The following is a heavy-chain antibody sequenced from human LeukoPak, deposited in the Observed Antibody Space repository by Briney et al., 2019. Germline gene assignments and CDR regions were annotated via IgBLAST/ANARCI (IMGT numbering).Heavy chain of an antibody. CDR2: IYYSGST. J-gene: IGHJ5*02. D-gene: IGHD3-22*01. CDR1: GGSISSYY. V-gene: IGHV4-59*01. Sequence: PSETLSLTCTVSGGSISSYYWSWIRQPPGKGLEWIGYIYYSGSTNYNPSLKSRVTISVDTSKNQFSLKLSSVTAADTAVYYCASGDAQLSGYPISWGQGTLVTVSS. CDR3: ASGDAQLSGYPIS.